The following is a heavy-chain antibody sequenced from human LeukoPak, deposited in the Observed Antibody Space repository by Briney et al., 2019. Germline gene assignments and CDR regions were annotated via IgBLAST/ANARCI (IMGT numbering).Heavy chain of an antibody. J-gene: IGHJ4*02. Sequence: GGSLRLSCAASGFTFSSYGMHWVRQAPERGLEWVANIKADGSQKDYVDSMKGRFPVSRDNAKNSVYLEMKSLRVEDTAIYYCARFTRSASYEVYWGQGTLVTVSS. D-gene: IGHD3-10*01. CDR1: GFTFSSYG. CDR2: IKADGSQK. CDR3: ARFTRSASYEVY. V-gene: IGHV3-7*01.